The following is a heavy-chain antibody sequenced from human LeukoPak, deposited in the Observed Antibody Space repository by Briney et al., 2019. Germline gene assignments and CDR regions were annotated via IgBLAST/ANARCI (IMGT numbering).Heavy chain of an antibody. Sequence: SETLALIRAGYWGYFRGYYWSWIRQPPGKGLELNGENNHSGSNNYNPSLRSRVTISVDTSKNQFSLRLSSVTAADTAVYYCARGLVDRYCSSTSCPNWFDPWGQGTLVTVSS. CDR2: NNHSGSN. CDR1: WGYFRGYY. J-gene: IGHJ5*02. V-gene: IGHV4-34*01. D-gene: IGHD2-2*01. CDR3: ARGLVDRYCSSTSCPNWFDP.